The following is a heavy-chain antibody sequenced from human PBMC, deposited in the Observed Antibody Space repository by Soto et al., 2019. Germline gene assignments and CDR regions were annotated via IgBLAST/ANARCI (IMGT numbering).Heavy chain of an antibody. CDR3: ARWSYLDY. V-gene: IGHV3-23*01. J-gene: IGHJ4*02. Sequence: GGSLRLSCTASGFSFGIYSLSWVRQAPGKGLEWVSTISGSDGKTFYADSVKGRFSISRDTSQNTLYLQMNSLRADDTAIYYCARWSYLDYWGQGTRVTVSS. D-gene: IGHD3-3*01. CDR2: ISGSDGKT. CDR1: GFSFGIYS.